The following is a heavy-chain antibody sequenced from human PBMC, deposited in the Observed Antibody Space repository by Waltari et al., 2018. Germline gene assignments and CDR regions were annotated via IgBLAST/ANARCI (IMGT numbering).Heavy chain of an antibody. J-gene: IGHJ4*02. CDR1: GFTFSRAW. CDR3: VAGVGVTDFDY. CDR2: IKSKTDGGTT. Sequence: EVQLVESGGDLVKPGGSLRLSCAASGFTFSRAWMTWVRQAPGKGLVWVGRIKSKTDGGTTDYAAPVNGRFTISRDESRNTLYLQMNSLETEDTALYYCVAGVGVTDFDYWGQGTLVTVSS. D-gene: IGHD2-21*02. V-gene: IGHV3-15*01.